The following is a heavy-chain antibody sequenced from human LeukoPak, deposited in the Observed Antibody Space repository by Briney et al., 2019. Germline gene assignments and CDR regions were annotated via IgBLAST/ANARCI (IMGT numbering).Heavy chain of an antibody. V-gene: IGHV3-7*01. CDR3: ASWVGCDY. J-gene: IGHJ4*02. Sequence: GGSLRLSCAASGFSISTYWMTWVRQAPGKGLEWVANIKQDGSEEYYVDSVKGRFTVSRDNAKNSLYLQMNSLRAEDTAVYYCASWVGCDYWGQGTLVTVSS. CDR1: GFSISTYW. CDR2: IKQDGSEE. D-gene: IGHD2-15*01.